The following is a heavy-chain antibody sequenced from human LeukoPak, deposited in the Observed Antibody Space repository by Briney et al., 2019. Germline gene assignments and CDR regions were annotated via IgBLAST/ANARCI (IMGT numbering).Heavy chain of an antibody. CDR3: ARDYEIY. CDR1: GFTFSSYS. CDR2: ISSSSSYI. J-gene: IGHJ4*02. Sequence: GGSLRLSCAASGFTFSSYSMNWVRQAPGKGLEWVSSISSSSSYIYYGDSVKGRFTISGDNAKDSLYLQMNSLRAEDTAVYYCARDYEIYWGQGTLVTVSS. V-gene: IGHV3-21*01. D-gene: IGHD5-12*01.